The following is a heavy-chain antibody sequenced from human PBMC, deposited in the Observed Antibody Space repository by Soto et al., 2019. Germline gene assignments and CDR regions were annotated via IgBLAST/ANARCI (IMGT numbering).Heavy chain of an antibody. V-gene: IGHV1-69*13. Sequence: GASLKVSCKASGGTFSSYAISWVRQAPGQGLEWMGGIIPIFGTANYAQKFQGRVTITADESTSTAYMELSSLRSEDTAVYYCARGRPLIAVAGTRFDYWGQGTLVTVSS. D-gene: IGHD6-19*01. CDR2: IIPIFGTA. CDR1: GGTFSSYA. J-gene: IGHJ4*02. CDR3: ARGRPLIAVAGTRFDY.